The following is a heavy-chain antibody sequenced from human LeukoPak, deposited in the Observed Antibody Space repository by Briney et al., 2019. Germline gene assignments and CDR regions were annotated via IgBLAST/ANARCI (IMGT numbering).Heavy chain of an antibody. CDR3: ARTMVTAISKRPAVLDY. CDR2: IYYSGST. D-gene: IGHD2-21*02. Sequence: SETLSLTCTVAGGSISSNSHYWGWIRQPPGKGLEWIGNIYYSGSTYYNPSLKSRIIISVDTSKNQFSLKLSSVTAADTAVYYCARTMVTAISKRPAVLDYWGQGTLVTVSS. J-gene: IGHJ4*02. V-gene: IGHV4-39*07. CDR1: GGSISSNSHY.